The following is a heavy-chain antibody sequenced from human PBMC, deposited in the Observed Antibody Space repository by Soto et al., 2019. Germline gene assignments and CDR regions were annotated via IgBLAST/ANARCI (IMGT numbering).Heavy chain of an antibody. CDR2: IWYDGSNK. J-gene: IGHJ4*02. D-gene: IGHD5-18*01. V-gene: IGHV3-33*01. CDR3: ARDQYSYGSSGNDY. Sequence: PGGSLRLSCAASGFTFSSYGMHWVRQAPGKGLEWVAVIWYDGSNKYYADSVKGRFTISRDNSKNTLYLQMNSLRAEDTAVYYCARDQYSYGSSGNDYWGQGXLVTVYS. CDR1: GFTFSSYG.